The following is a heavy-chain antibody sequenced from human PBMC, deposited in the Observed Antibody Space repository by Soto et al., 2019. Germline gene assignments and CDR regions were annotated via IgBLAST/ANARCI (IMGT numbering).Heavy chain of an antibody. CDR2: ISGSGGST. CDR3: AKEGPSSSWYLSYYYGMDV. V-gene: IGHV3-23*01. J-gene: IGHJ6*02. CDR1: GFTFSSYA. D-gene: IGHD6-13*01. Sequence: GSLRLSCAASGFTFSSYAMSWVRQAPGKGLEWVSAISGSGGSTYYADSVKGRFTISRDNSKNTLYLQMNSLRAEDTAVYYCAKEGPSSSWYLSYYYGMDVWGQGTTVTVSS.